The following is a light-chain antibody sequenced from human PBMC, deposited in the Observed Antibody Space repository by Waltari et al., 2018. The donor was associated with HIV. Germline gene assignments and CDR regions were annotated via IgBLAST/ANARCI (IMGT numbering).Light chain of an antibody. J-gene: IGKJ4*01. CDR2: QAS. CDR3: QQYSAYPLT. Sequence: DIQMTQSPSTLSASVGDRVTLTCRASQRVNSWLAWYQLKPGRAPKLLIYQASSLESGVPSRFSGGGSGTEFTLTISNLQAEDFTTIYCQQYSAYPLTFGGGTKLEIK. CDR1: QRVNSW. V-gene: IGKV1-5*03.